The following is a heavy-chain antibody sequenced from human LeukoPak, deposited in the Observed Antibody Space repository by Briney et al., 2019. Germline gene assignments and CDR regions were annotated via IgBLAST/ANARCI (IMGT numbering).Heavy chain of an antibody. D-gene: IGHD2-2*01. Sequence: GGSLRLSCAASGFTFSSYGMHWVRQAPGKGLEWVAFIRYDGSNKYYADSVKGRFTISRDNSKNTLYLQMNSLRAEDTAVYYCAKGSPAVVVPKYDYWGQGTLVTVSS. CDR1: GFTFSSYG. J-gene: IGHJ4*02. CDR3: AKGSPAVVVPKYDY. CDR2: IRYDGSNK. V-gene: IGHV3-30*02.